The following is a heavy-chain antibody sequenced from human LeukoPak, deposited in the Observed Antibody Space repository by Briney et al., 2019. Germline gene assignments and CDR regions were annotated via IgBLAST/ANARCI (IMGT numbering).Heavy chain of an antibody. Sequence: GGSLRLSCAASGFTFSSYAMHWVRQAPGKGLEWVAVISCDGSNKYYADSVKGRLTISRDNSKNTLYLQMNSLRAEDTAVYYCARGALGRGYYYDSSGYYICWGQGTLVTVSS. CDR3: ARGALGRGYYYDSSGYYIC. V-gene: IGHV3-30*04. CDR1: GFTFSSYA. J-gene: IGHJ4*02. CDR2: ISCDGSNK. D-gene: IGHD3-22*01.